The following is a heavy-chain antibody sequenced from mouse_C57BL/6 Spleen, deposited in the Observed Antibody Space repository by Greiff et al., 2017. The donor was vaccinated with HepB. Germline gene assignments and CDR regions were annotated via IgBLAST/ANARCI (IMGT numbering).Heavy chain of an antibody. CDR2: IDPSDSYT. CDR1: GYTFTSYW. CDR3: ARRENSLDY. Sequence: QVQLQQSGAELVMPGASVKLSCKASGYTFTSYWMHWVKQRPGQGLEWIGEIDPSDSYTNYNQKFKGKSTLTVDKSSSTAYMQLSSLTSEDSAVYYCARRENSLDYWGQGTTLTVSS. V-gene: IGHV1-69*01. J-gene: IGHJ2*01. D-gene: IGHD2-12*01.